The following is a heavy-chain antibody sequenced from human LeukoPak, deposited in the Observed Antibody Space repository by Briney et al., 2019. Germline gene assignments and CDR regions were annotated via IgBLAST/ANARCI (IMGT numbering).Heavy chain of an antibody. CDR2: TYYRSKWYN. V-gene: IGHV6-1*01. CDR1: GDSVSSNSAA. J-gene: IGHJ4*02. CDR3: ARDSSAAAIPFDY. D-gene: IGHD2-2*01. Sequence: SQTLSLTCAISGDSVSSNSAAWDWIRQSPSRGLEWLGKTYYRSKWYNDYAVSVKSRITINTDTSKNQFSLQVNSVTPEDTAVYYCARDSSAAAIPFDYWGQGTLVTVSS.